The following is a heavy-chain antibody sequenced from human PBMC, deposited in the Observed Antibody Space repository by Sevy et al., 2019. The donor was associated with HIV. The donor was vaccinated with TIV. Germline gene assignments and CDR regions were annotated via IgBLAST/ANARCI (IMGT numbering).Heavy chain of an antibody. V-gene: IGHV3-23*01. D-gene: IGHD3-10*01. CDR2: ISGSGGST. CDR1: GFTFSSYA. Sequence: GGSLRLSCAASGFTFSSYAMSWVRRAPGKGLEWVSAISGSGGSTYYADSVKGRFTISRDNSKNTLYLQMNSLRAEDTYVYYCAKKEQYYGSGSYSGYWGQGALVTVSS. J-gene: IGHJ4*02. CDR3: AKKEQYYGSGSYSGY.